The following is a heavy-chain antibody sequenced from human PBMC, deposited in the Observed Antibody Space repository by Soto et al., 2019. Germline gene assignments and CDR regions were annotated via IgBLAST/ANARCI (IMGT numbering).Heavy chain of an antibody. CDR2: IIPIFGTA. CDR1: GGTFSSYA. V-gene: IGHV1-69*13. CDR3: ARAGGLTGGERRITYYYYYGMDV. Sequence: ASVKVSCKASGGTFSSYAISWVRQAPGQGLEWMGGIIPIFGTANYAQKFQGRVTITADESTSTAYMELSSLRSEDTAVYYCARAGGLTGGERRITYYYYYGMDVWGQGTTVTVSS. D-gene: IGHD1-1*01. J-gene: IGHJ6*02.